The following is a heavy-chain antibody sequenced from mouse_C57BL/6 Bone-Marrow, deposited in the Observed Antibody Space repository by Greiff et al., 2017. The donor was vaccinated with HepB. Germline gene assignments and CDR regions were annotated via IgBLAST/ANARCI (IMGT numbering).Heavy chain of an antibody. D-gene: IGHD2-1*01. CDR1: GYTFTDYY. CDR3: ARGEGNPFAY. CDR2: INPNNGGT. Sequence: EVQLQQSGPELVKPGASVKISCKASGYTFTDYYMNWVKQSHGKSLEWIGDINPNNGGTSYNQKFKGKATLTVDKSSSTAYMELRSLTSEDSAVYYCARGEGNPFAYWGQGTLVTVSA. V-gene: IGHV1-26*01. J-gene: IGHJ3*01.